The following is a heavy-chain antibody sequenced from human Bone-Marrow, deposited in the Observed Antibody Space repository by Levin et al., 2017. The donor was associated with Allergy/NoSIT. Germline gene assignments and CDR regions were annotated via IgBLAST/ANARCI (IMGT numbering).Heavy chain of an antibody. Sequence: GASVKVSCKASGYTFTSYYMHWVRQAPGQGLEWMGIINPSGGSTSYAQKFQGRVTMTRDTSTSTVYMELSSLRSEDTAVYYCARDIVVVPAAMLGSPGAYGTLFDYWGQGTLVTVSS. CDR2: INPSGGST. CDR3: ARDIVVVPAAMLGSPGAYGTLFDY. CDR1: GYTFTSYY. D-gene: IGHD2-2*01. V-gene: IGHV1-46*01. J-gene: IGHJ4*02.